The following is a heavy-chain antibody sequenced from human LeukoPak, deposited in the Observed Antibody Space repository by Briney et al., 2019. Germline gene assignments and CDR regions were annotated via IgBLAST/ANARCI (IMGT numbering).Heavy chain of an antibody. J-gene: IGHJ6*04. CDR2: IYTNGST. D-gene: IGHD2-2*01. CDR3: AREEDCSSTSCYVV. V-gene: IGHV4-61*02. CDR1: GGSISSGSYY. Sequence: SQTLSLTCTVSGGSISSGSYYWSWIRQPAGKGLEWIGRIYTNGSTNYNPSLKSRVTISVDTSKNQFSLKLSSVTAADTAVYYCAREEDCSSTSCYVVWGKGTTVTVSS.